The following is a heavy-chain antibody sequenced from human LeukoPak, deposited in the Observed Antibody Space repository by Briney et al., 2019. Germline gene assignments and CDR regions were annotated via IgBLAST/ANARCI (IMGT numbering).Heavy chain of an antibody. V-gene: IGHV4-38-2*02. D-gene: IGHD1-1*01. CDR2: IYHSGST. CDR1: GYSISSGYY. Sequence: PSETLSLTCTVSGYSISSGYYWGWIRQPPGKGLEWIGSIYHSGSTYYNPSLKSRVTISVDTSKNQFSLKLSSVTAADTAVYYCARGVFRYNWNDSLFDYWGQGTLVTVSS. J-gene: IGHJ4*02. CDR3: ARGVFRYNWNDSLFDY.